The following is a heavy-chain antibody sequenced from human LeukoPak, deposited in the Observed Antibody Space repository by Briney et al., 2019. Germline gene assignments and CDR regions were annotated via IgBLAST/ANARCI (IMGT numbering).Heavy chain of an antibody. D-gene: IGHD5-18*01. V-gene: IGHV1-2*02. CDR1: GYTFTSYG. J-gene: IGHJ6*03. Sequence: GASVKVSCKASGYTFTSYGISWVRQAPGQGLEWMGWINPNSGGTNYAQKFQGRVTMTRDTSISTAYMELSRLRSDDTAVYYCAIGELTVDTAMARYYYYYMDVWGKGTTVTISS. CDR2: INPNSGGT. CDR3: AIGELTVDTAMARYYYYYMDV.